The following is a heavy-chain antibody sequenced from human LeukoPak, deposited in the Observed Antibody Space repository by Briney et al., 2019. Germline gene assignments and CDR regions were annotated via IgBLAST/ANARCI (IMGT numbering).Heavy chain of an antibody. D-gene: IGHD3-22*01. CDR2: ISSSGSTI. CDR3: ASLLEKRYDFSGYYPYYYYDGIDV. J-gene: IGHJ6*02. V-gene: IGHV3-48*03. Sequence: GESLRLSCAVSGFTFSSYEMNWVRQAPGKGLEWVSYISSSGSTIYYADSARGRFIISRDTTNNSLYLQRNILSADATAVYYCASLLEKRYDFSGYYPYYYYDGIDVWGQGTTVT. CDR1: GFTFSSYE.